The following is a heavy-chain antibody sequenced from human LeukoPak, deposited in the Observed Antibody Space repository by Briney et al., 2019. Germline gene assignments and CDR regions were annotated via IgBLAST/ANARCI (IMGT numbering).Heavy chain of an antibody. CDR3: AKEDNYGMDV. D-gene: IGHD5-24*01. CDR1: GFTFDDYA. CDR2: ISWNSGGI. V-gene: IGHV3-9*01. J-gene: IGHJ6*02. Sequence: GGSLRLSCAASGFTFDDYAMHWVRQAPGKGLEWVSGISWNSGGIGYADSVKGRFTISRDNAKNSLYLQMNSLRAEDTALYYCAKEDNYGMDVWGQGTTVTVSS.